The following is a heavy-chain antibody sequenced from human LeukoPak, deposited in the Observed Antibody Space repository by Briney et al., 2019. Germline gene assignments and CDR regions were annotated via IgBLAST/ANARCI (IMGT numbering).Heavy chain of an antibody. CDR1: GFTVSSNY. CDR2: VSGSGDRT. J-gene: IGHJ4*02. CDR3: ANSRGYGSGNL. Sequence: PGGSLRLSCAASGFTVSSNYMSWVRQAPGKGLEWISAVSGSGDRTYYAGSVKGRFTISRDNSKNIVYLRMNSLRAEDTAVYFCANSRGYGSGNLWGQGTLVTVSS. D-gene: IGHD3-10*01. V-gene: IGHV3-23*01.